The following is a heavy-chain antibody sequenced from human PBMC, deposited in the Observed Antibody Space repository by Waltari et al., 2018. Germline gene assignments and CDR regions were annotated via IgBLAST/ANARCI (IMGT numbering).Heavy chain of an antibody. V-gene: IGHV1-2*02. J-gene: IGHJ4*02. CDR2: INPNSGGT. CDR3: ARDRAWYYYDSSGPLDY. CDR1: GYTFTGYY. D-gene: IGHD3-22*01. Sequence: QVQLVQSGAEVKKPGASVKVSCKASGYTFTGYYMHWVRQAPEQGLEWMGWINPNSGGTNYAQKFQGRVTMTRDTSISTAYMELSRLRSDDTAVYYCARDRAWYYYDSSGPLDYWGQGTLVTVSS.